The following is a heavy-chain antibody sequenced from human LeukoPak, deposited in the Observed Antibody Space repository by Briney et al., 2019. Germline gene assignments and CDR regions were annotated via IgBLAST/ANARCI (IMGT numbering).Heavy chain of an antibody. CDR2: MNPNSGNT. CDR3: ARRIFDDYGDYPFEDY. Sequence: GASVKVSCKASGYTFTSYGISWVRQATGQGLEWMGWMNPNSGNTGYAQKFQGRVTMTRNTSISTAYMELSSLRSEDTAVYYCARRIFDDYGDYPFEDYWGQGTLVTVSS. V-gene: IGHV1-8*02. CDR1: GYTFTSYG. D-gene: IGHD4-17*01. J-gene: IGHJ4*02.